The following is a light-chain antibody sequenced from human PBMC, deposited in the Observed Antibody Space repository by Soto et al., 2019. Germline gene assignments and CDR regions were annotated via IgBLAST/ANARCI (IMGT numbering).Light chain of an antibody. V-gene: IGLV4-60*02. CDR3: ETWGGNTHWV. J-gene: IGLJ3*02. CDR2: LEGSGSY. CDR1: SGHSSYI. Sequence: QSVLTQSSSASASLGSSVKLTCTLSSGHSSYIIAWHQQQPGKAPRYLMKLEGSGSYNKGSGVPDRFSGSSSGADRYLTISNLQFEDEADYYCETWGGNTHWVFGGGTKLTVL.